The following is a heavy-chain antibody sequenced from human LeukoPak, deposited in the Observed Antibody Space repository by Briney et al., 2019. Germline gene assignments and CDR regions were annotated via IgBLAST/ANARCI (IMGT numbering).Heavy chain of an antibody. CDR1: GGSISGYF. CDR2: LYYGGGT. Sequence: ASVTLSFKGCVSGGSISGYFWGWIRQPPGKGLVWIVYLYYGGGTNDKPSLGSRVIISVDTSKNQFSVKLSSVAAADTAVYYCARVRCSGGSCYSPVYYYYGMDVWGQGTTVTVSS. CDR3: ARVRCSGGSCYSPVYYYYGMDV. D-gene: IGHD2-15*01. V-gene: IGHV4-59*01. J-gene: IGHJ6*02.